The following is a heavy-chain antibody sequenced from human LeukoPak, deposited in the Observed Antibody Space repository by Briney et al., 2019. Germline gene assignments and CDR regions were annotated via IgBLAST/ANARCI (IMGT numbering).Heavy chain of an antibody. CDR3: ARHSSGWSYYFDY. Sequence: SETLSLTCTVSGGSTSSYYWRWIRQPAGKGLEWIGRIYTSGSTNYNPSLKSRVTMSVDTSKNQFSLKLSSVTAADTAVYYCARHSSGWSYYFDYWGQGTLVTVSS. J-gene: IGHJ4*02. D-gene: IGHD6-19*01. V-gene: IGHV4-4*07. CDR2: IYTSGST. CDR1: GGSTSSYY.